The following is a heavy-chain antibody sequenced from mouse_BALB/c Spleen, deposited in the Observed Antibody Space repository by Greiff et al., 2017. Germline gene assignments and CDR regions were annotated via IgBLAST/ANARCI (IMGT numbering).Heavy chain of an antibody. V-gene: IGHV1-87*01. Sequence: VKLMESGAELARPGASVKLSCKASGYTFTSYWMQWVKQRPGQGLEWIGAIYPGDGDTRYTPKFKVKATLTADKSSSTAYMQLSSLASEDSAVYYCARCVNYYAMDYWGQGTTVTVSS. CDR2: IYPGDGDT. CDR3: ARCVNYYAMDY. CDR1: GYTFTSYW. J-gene: IGHJ4*01.